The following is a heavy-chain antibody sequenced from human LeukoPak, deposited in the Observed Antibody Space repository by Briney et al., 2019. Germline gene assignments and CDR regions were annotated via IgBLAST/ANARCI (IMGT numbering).Heavy chain of an antibody. CDR3: ARDAVVVTAILDFDY. V-gene: IGHV1-18*01. CDR1: GYTFTSYG. J-gene: IGHJ4*02. CDR2: ISAYNGNT. D-gene: IGHD2-21*02. Sequence: ASVKVSCKASGYTFTSYGISWVLQAPGQGLEWMGWISAYNGNTNYAQKLQGRATMTTDTSTSTAYMELRSLRCDDTAVYYCARDAVVVTAILDFDYWGQGTLVTVSS.